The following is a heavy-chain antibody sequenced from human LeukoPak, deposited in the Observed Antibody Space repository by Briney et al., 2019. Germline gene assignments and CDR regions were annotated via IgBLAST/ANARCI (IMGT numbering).Heavy chain of an antibody. Sequence: ASVKVSCKASGYTFTGHYMHWVRQAPGQGPEWMGWINPNNGGTNYAQNLKGRVTMTRDTSFSTAYMELSRLGSDDTAVYYCAGGSSPAWAPAEYLQHWGQGTLVTVSS. CDR1: GYTFTGHY. D-gene: IGHD3-10*01. V-gene: IGHV1-2*02. CDR3: AGGSSPAWAPAEYLQH. CDR2: INPNNGGT. J-gene: IGHJ1*01.